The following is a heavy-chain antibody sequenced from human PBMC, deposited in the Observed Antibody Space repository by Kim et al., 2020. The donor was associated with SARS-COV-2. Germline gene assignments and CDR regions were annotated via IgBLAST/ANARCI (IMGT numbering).Heavy chain of an antibody. V-gene: IGHV1-69*13. Sequence: SVKVSCKASGGTFSSYAISWVRQAPGQGLEWMGGIIPIFGTANYAQKFQGRVTITADESTSTAYMELSSLRSEDTAVYYCARGRPLGIAAPLYGMDVWGQGTTVTVSS. CDR2: IIPIFGTA. J-gene: IGHJ6*02. D-gene: IGHD6-6*01. CDR3: ARGRPLGIAAPLYGMDV. CDR1: GGTFSSYA.